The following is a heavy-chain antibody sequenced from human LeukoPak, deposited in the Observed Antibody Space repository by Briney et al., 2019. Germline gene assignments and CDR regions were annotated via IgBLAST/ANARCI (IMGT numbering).Heavy chain of an antibody. J-gene: IGHJ6*02. V-gene: IGHV1-69*01. D-gene: IGHD4-17*01. CDR2: IIPIFGTA. CDR3: ASPTPKYGDYVHYGMDV. Sequence: SVKVSCKASGGTFSSYAISWVRQAPGQGLEWMGGIIPIFGTANYAQKFQGRVTITADESTSTAYMELSSLRPEDTAVYYCASPTPKYGDYVHYGMDVWGQGTTVTVSS. CDR1: GGTFSSYA.